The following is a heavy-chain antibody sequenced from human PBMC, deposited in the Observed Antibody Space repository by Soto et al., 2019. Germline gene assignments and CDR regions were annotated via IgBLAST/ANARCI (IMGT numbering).Heavy chain of an antibody. V-gene: IGHV1-18*01. J-gene: IGHJ5*02. D-gene: IGHD3-3*01. CDR3: AREPPFDDFWSGYSEDWFDP. CDR2: ISAYNGNT. Sequence: ASVKVSCKASGYTFTRYVISWVRQAPGQGLEWMGWISAYNGNTNYAQKLQGRVTMTTDTSTSTAYMELRSLRSDDTAVYYCAREPPFDDFWSGYSEDWFDPWGQGTLVTVSS. CDR1: GYTFTRYV.